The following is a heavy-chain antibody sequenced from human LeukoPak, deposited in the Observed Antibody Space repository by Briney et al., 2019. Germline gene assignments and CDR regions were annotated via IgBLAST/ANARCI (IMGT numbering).Heavy chain of an antibody. J-gene: IGHJ4*02. CDR1: GFTLSSYW. CDR3: ARDPTTTRIAVAGTDDY. V-gene: IGHV3-7*01. CDR2: TKQDGSEK. Sequence: GGSLRLSCAASGFTLSSYWMSCVRQAPGKGLVWVANTKQDGSEKYYVDSVKGRFTISRDNAKNSLYLQMNSLRAEDTAVYYCARDPTTTRIAVAGTDDYWGQGTLVTVSS. D-gene: IGHD6-19*01.